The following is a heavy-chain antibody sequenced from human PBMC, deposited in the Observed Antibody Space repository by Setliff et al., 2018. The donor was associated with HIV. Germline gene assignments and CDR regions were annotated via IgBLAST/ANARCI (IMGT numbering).Heavy chain of an antibody. Sequence: SETLSLTCTVSGGSISSSSYYWGWIRQPPGKGLEWIGSIYYSGSTYYNPSLKSLVTISVDTSKNQFSLKLSAVTAADTAVYYCARLGSDYYDSSGYLYYFDYWGQGTLVTVSS. CDR3: ARLGSDYYDSSGYLYYFDY. V-gene: IGHV4-39*01. CDR2: IYYSGST. J-gene: IGHJ4*02. D-gene: IGHD3-22*01. CDR1: GGSISSSSYY.